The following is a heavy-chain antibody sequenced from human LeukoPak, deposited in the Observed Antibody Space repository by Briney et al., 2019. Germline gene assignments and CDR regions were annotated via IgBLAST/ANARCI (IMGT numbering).Heavy chain of an antibody. CDR3: ARYPAVSTPAYYYYGLDV. Sequence: ASVKVSCKASGYTFTSYYMHWLRQAPGQGLEWMGIINPSGGSTSYAQKFQGRVTMTRDTSTSTVYMELSSLRSEDTAVYYCARYPAVSTPAYYYYGLDVWGQGTTVTVSS. J-gene: IGHJ6*02. V-gene: IGHV1-46*01. CDR2: INPSGGST. CDR1: GYTFTSYY. D-gene: IGHD2-2*01.